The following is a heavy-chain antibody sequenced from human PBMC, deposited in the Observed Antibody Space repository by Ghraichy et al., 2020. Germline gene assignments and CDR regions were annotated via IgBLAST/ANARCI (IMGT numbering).Heavy chain of an antibody. V-gene: IGHV1-2*02. D-gene: IGHD3-10*01. J-gene: IGHJ4*02. CDR1: GYTFTGYY. Sequence: ASVKVSCKASGYTFTGYYIHWVRQAPGQGLEWMGWIDLNSGGTDYAQKFQGRVTMTRDTSITTAYMDLSRLRSDDTAVYYCAKRNTRMVLDYWGRGTLVTVSS. CDR3: AKRNTRMVLDY. CDR2: IDLNSGGT.